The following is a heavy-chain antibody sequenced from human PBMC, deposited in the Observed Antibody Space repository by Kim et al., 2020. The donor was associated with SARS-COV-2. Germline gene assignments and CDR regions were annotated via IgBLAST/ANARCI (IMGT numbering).Heavy chain of an antibody. Sequence: GGSLRLSCAASGFTFSSYSMSWVRQAPGKGLEWVSAISGSGGSTYYADFVKGRFTISRDNSNNTLYLQMNGLRAEDTAVYYCAKNWGCYGSGSYYYYYGMDVGGQGTTVTVSS. CDR2: ISGSGGST. J-gene: IGHJ6*02. D-gene: IGHD3-10*01. V-gene: IGHV3-23*01. CDR3: AKNWGCYGSGSYYYYYGMDV. CDR1: GFTFSSYS.